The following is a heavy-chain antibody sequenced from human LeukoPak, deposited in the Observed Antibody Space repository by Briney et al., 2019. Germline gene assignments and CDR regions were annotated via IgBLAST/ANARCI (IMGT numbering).Heavy chain of an antibody. CDR2: TYYKSKWNH. V-gene: IGHV6-1*01. CDR3: ARGDTAFDS. J-gene: IGHJ4*02. CDR1: GDSVSSNTVV. Sequence: SQTLSLTCAISGDSVSSNTVVWNWIRQSPSRGLEWLGRTYYKSKWNHNYAISVKSRISINSDTSRNQFSLQLNSVTPEDTAVYYCARGDTAFDSWGQGTLVTVSS. D-gene: IGHD5-18*01.